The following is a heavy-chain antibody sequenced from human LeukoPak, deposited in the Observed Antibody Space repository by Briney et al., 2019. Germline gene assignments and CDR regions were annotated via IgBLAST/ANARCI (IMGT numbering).Heavy chain of an antibody. Sequence: GGSLRLSCAASGLTVSTNYMSWVRQAPGKGLNWVSVIYRAGPTYYADSVKGRFTISRDNSKNTLYLQMNSLRVEDTAVYYCARVSPSPGYSLPSFDIWGQGTMVTVSS. V-gene: IGHV3-53*01. CDR1: GLTVSTNY. CDR2: IYRAGPT. J-gene: IGHJ3*02. CDR3: ARVSPSPGYSLPSFDI. D-gene: IGHD2-15*01.